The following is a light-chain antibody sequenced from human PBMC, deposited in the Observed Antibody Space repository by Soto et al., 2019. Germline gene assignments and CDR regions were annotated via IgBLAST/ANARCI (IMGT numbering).Light chain of an antibody. J-gene: IGKJ3*01. CDR3: QECNSAPLT. V-gene: IGKV1-27*01. Sequence: DTQMTQSPSSLSASVGDRVTITCRASQGIYNYLAWYQQKPGKVPKILIYAASSLVSGVPPRFSGSGSGTDFTLTISSLQPEDVATYYCQECNSAPLTFGPGTKVDIK. CDR1: QGIYNY. CDR2: AAS.